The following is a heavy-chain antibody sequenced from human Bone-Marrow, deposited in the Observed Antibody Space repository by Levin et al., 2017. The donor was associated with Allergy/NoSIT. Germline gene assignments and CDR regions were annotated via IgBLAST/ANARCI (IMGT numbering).Heavy chain of an antibody. CDR1: GFTFSSYG. D-gene: IGHD2-2*01. J-gene: IGHJ6*02. CDR3: ARDSDPVVVPAAMDFAAYGMDV. V-gene: IGHV3-33*01. CDR2: IWYDGSNK. Sequence: GESLKISCAASGFTFSSYGMHWVRQAPGKGLEWVAVIWYDGSNKYYADSVKGRFTISRDNSKNTLYLQMNSLRAEDTAVYYCARDSDPVVVPAAMDFAAYGMDVWGQGTTVTVSS.